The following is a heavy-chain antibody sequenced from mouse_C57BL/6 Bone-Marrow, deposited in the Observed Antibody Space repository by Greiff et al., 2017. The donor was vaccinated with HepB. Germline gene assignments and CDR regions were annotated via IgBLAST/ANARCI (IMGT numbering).Heavy chain of an antibody. V-gene: IGHV5-6*01. D-gene: IGHD2-1*01. CDR1: GFTFSSYG. J-gene: IGHJ4*01. CDR3: ARQGGLLWYRGAMDY. Sequence: EVMLVESGGDLVKPGGSLKLSCAASGFTFSSYGMSWVRQTPDKRLEWVATISSGGSYTYYPDSVKGRFTISRDNAKNTLYLQMSSLKSEDTAMYYGARQGGLLWYRGAMDYWGQGTSVTVSS. CDR2: ISSGGSYT.